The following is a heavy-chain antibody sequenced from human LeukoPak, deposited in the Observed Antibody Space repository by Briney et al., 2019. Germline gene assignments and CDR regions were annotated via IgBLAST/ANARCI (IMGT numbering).Heavy chain of an antibody. J-gene: IGHJ4*02. CDR3: ARTYCRGGSCHFDY. D-gene: IGHD2-15*01. Sequence: SETLSLTCTVSGGSISSYYWSWIQQPPGKGLEWIGYISYSGSTDSNPSLKRRVTISVDTSKNQISLKLSSVTAADTAVYYCARTYCRGGSCHFDYWGQGTLVTVSS. V-gene: IGHV4-59*08. CDR2: ISYSGST. CDR1: GGSISSYY.